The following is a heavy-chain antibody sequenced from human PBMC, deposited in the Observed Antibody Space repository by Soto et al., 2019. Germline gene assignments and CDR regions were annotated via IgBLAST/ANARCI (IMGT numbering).Heavy chain of an antibody. CDR2: ISNSGSTI. Sequence: LRLSCAASGFTFSSYSMNWVRQAPGKGLEWVSYISNSGSTIYYADSVKGRFTISRDNAKNSLYLQMNSLRDEDTAVYSCARDSSSSSGFDYWGQGTLVTVSS. J-gene: IGHJ4*02. CDR3: ARDSSSSSGFDY. CDR1: GFTFSSYS. D-gene: IGHD6-6*01. V-gene: IGHV3-48*02.